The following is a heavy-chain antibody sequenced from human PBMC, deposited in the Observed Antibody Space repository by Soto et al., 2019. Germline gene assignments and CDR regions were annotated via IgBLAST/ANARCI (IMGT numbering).Heavy chain of an antibody. CDR1: GDSVSSNSAG. Sequence: SQTLSLTCAISGDSVSSNSAGWNWIRQSPSRGLEWLGRTYYRSKWSNDYALSVKSRITINPDTSKNQFSLQLNSVSPEDTAVYYCSRDSFQYSGSGSFFDYWGQGMLVTVSS. CDR2: TYYRSKWSN. CDR3: SRDSFQYSGSGSFFDY. V-gene: IGHV6-1*01. D-gene: IGHD3-10*01. J-gene: IGHJ4*02.